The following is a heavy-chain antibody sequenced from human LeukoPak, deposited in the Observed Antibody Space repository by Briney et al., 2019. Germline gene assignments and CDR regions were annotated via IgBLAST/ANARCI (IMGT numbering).Heavy chain of an antibody. CDR2: VNGDGSIT. CDR1: GFSFSSYW. Sequence: GGSLRLSCAAAGFSFSSYWMHWVRQAPGKGLGWVSRVNGDGSITIYADSVKGRFTISRDNAKNTLYLQMNSLRAEDTAVYYCASYYYDSSGGDYWGQGTLVTVPS. D-gene: IGHD3-22*01. V-gene: IGHV3-74*01. CDR3: ASYYYDSSGGDY. J-gene: IGHJ4*02.